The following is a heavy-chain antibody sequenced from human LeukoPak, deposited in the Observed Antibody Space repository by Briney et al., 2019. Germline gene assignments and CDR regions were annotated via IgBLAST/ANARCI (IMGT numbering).Heavy chain of an antibody. D-gene: IGHD3-22*01. CDR2: INHSGST. Sequence: SETLSLTCAVYGVSFSGYYWSWIRQPPGKGLEWIGEINHSGSTNYNPFLKSRVTISVDTSKTQFSLKRSSVTAAYTAVYYCAKHVVTMIVVAWFDPWGQRTLVTVSS. J-gene: IGHJ5*02. CDR3: AKHVVTMIVVAWFDP. V-gene: IGHV4-34*01. CDR1: GVSFSGYY.